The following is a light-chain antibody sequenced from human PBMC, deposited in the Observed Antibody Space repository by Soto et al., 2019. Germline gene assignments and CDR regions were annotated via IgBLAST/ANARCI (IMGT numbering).Light chain of an antibody. CDR2: EGS. Sequence: QSALTQPASVSGSPGQSITISCTGTSSDVGSYNLVSWYRQHPGKAPKLMIYEGSKRPSGVSNRFSGSKSGNTASLTISGLQAEDEAAYYCCSYAGSRTWGVFGGGTKLTVL. CDR3: CSYAGSRTWGV. V-gene: IGLV2-23*01. CDR1: SSDVGSYNL. J-gene: IGLJ2*01.